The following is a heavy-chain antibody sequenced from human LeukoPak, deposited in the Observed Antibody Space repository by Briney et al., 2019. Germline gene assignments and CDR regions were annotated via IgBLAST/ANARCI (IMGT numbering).Heavy chain of an antibody. CDR1: GGSISSGSYY. Sequence: SETLSLTCTVSGGSISSGSYYWGWIRQPPGRGLEWIASIYYSGRTYYNPSLKSRVTISVDTSKNQFSLKLSSVTAADTAVYYCARIDRSSSSCFYGMHVWGQGTTVTVSS. D-gene: IGHD2-2*01. V-gene: IGHV4-39*01. CDR3: ARIDRSSSSCFYGMHV. CDR2: IYYSGRT. J-gene: IGHJ6*02.